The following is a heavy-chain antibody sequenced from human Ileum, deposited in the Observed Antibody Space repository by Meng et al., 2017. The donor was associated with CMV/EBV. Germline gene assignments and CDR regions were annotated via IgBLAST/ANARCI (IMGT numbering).Heavy chain of an antibody. CDR1: GFTFSSYW. V-gene: IGHV3-7*01. CDR3: ASEQWSGYYFDY. J-gene: IGHJ4*02. CDR2: IKQDGSEK. Sequence: GESLKISCAASGFTFSSYWMSWVRQAPGKGLEWVANIKQDGSEKYYVDSVKGRFTNSRDNAKNSLYLQMNSLRAEDTAVYYCASEQWSGYYFDYWGQGTLVTVSS. D-gene: IGHD3-3*01.